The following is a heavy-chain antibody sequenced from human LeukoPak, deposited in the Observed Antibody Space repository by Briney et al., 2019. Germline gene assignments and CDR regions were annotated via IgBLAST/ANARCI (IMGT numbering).Heavy chain of an antibody. Sequence: GGSLGLSCAASRFTFSSYAMHWVRQAPGKGLEWVAVISYDGSNKYYADSVKGRFTISRDNSKNTLYLQMNSLRAEDTAVYYCARDLHRGGNYFDYWGQGTLVTVSS. V-gene: IGHV3-30*01. CDR1: RFTFSSYA. D-gene: IGHD2-15*01. J-gene: IGHJ4*02. CDR3: ARDLHRGGNYFDY. CDR2: ISYDGSNK.